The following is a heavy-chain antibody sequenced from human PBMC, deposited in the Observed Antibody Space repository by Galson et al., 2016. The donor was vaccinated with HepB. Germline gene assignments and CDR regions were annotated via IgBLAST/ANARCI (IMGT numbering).Heavy chain of an antibody. J-gene: IGHJ4*02. V-gene: IGHV4-31*03. CDR2: IFYTGST. Sequence: LSLTCTVSSASINSHYLSWFRQYPGKGLEWIGYIFYTGSTYYNPSLESRVTISIDTSKNHFSLKLSSVTAADTAVYYCARLGDYGDYVANFWGQGTLVTVSS. CDR3: ARLGDYGDYVANF. CDR1: SASINSHY. D-gene: IGHD4-17*01.